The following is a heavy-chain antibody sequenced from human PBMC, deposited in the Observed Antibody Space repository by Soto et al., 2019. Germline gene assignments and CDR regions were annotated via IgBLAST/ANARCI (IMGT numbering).Heavy chain of an antibody. J-gene: IGHJ5*02. CDR3: ARDRIAAAGKKKGRQEGSNWFDP. CDR1: GGSISSYY. Sequence: QVQLQESGPGLVKPSETLSLTCTVSGGSISSYYWSWIRQPPGKGLEWIGYIYYSGSTNYNPSLKSRVTISVDTSKNQFSLKLSSVTAADTAVYYCARDRIAAAGKKKGRQEGSNWFDPWGQGTLVTVSS. V-gene: IGHV4-59*01. CDR2: IYYSGST. D-gene: IGHD6-13*01.